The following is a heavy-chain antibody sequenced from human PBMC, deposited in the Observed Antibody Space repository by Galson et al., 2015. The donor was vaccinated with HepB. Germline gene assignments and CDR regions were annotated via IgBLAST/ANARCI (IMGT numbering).Heavy chain of an antibody. CDR2: INWNSGNF. Sequence: SLRLSCAASGFTFDDYAMHWVRQAPGKGLEWVSGINWNSGNFGYADSVKGRFTISRDNSKNSMYLQMNSLRVEDTALYYCAKDMGSSNWYGPDYWGQGTLVTVSS. CDR1: GFTFDDYA. D-gene: IGHD6-13*01. J-gene: IGHJ4*02. V-gene: IGHV3-9*01. CDR3: AKDMGSSNWYGPDY.